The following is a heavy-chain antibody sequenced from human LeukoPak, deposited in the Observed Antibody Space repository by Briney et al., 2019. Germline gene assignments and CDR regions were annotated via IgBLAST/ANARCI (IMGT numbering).Heavy chain of an antibody. CDR2: INHSGST. V-gene: IGHV4-34*01. CDR3: ARGNLFDY. CDR1: GGSFSGYY. D-gene: IGHD1-14*01. Sequence: SETLSLTCAVYGGSFSGYYWSWIRQPSGKGLEWIGEINHSGSTNYNPSLKSRVTISVDTSKNQFSLKLSSVTAADTAVYYCARGNLFDYWGQGTLVTVSS. J-gene: IGHJ4*02.